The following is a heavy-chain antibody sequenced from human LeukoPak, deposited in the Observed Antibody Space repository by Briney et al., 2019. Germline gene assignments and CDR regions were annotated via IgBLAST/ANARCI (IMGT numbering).Heavy chain of an antibody. V-gene: IGHV3-21*01. J-gene: IGHJ4*02. CDR3: ARDRYGDYVFDY. Sequence: GGSLRLSCAASGFTLSSYSMNWVRQAPGKGLEWVSSISSSSSYIYYADSVKGRFTISRDNAKNSLYLQMNSLRAEDTAVYYCARDRYGDYVFDYWGQGTLVTVSS. CDR2: ISSSSSYI. CDR1: GFTLSSYS. D-gene: IGHD4-17*01.